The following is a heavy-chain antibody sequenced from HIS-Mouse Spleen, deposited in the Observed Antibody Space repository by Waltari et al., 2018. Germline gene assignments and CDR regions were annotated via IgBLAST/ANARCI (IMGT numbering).Heavy chain of an antibody. D-gene: IGHD6-13*01. Sequence: QLQLQESGPGLVKPSETLSLTCPVPGCSISRSSYSWGWIRQPPGKGLEWIGSIYYSGSTYYNPSLKSRVTISVDTSKNQFSLKLSSVTAADTAVYYCAREIPYSSSWYDWYFDLWGRGTLVTVSS. CDR2: IYYSGST. J-gene: IGHJ2*01. V-gene: IGHV4-39*07. CDR3: AREIPYSSSWYDWYFDL. CDR1: GCSISRSSYS.